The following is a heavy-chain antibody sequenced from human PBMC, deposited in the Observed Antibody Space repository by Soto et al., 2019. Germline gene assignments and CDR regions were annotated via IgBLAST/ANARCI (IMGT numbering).Heavy chain of an antibody. J-gene: IGHJ5*02. CDR2: ISAYNGNT. CDR1: GYTFKSYV. D-gene: IGHD3-9*01. Sequence: GASAEIRCKACGYTFKSYVISWARQATGQGLEWMGWISAYNGNTNYAQKLQGRVTMTTDTSTSTAYMELRSLRSDDTAVYYCARVWFGRYFDINWFDPWGQGTLVTVSS. V-gene: IGHV1-18*01. CDR3: ARVWFGRYFDINWFDP.